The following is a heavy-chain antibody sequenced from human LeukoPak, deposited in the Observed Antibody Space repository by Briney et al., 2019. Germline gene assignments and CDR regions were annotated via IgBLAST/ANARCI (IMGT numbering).Heavy chain of an antibody. Sequence: GGSLRLSCAASGFTFSSYDMSWVRQAPGKGLEWVSVISTSGGSTYHADSVKGRFIISRDNSKNTLYLQMNSLRAEDTAAYCCAKGRACTNGVCHFDYWGRGTLVTVSS. J-gene: IGHJ4*02. D-gene: IGHD2-8*01. CDR2: ISTSGGST. V-gene: IGHV3-23*01. CDR3: AKGRACTNGVCHFDY. CDR1: GFTFSSYD.